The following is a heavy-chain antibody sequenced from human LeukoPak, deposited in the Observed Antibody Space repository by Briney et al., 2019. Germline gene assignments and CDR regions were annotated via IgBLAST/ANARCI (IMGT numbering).Heavy chain of an antibody. J-gene: IGHJ6*03. Sequence: GASVKVSCKASGYTFTGYYFHWVRQAPGQGLEWMGWINPNTAGTNYAQKFLGGVTLTWVTSISTAYMELNRLTSDDTAVYYCATSAGDYRAGHYYYMGVWGKGTSVTVSS. CDR1: GYTFTGYY. CDR3: ATSAGDYRAGHYYYMGV. D-gene: IGHD4-11*01. V-gene: IGHV1-2*02. CDR2: INPNTAGT.